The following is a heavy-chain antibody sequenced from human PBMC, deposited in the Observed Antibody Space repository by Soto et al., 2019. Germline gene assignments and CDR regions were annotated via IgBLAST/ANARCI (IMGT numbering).Heavy chain of an antibody. D-gene: IGHD1-7*01. CDR3: ARNYLNYYFDL. Sequence: QLQLQESGSGLVKPSETLSLTCAVSGVSISSVGYSWSWIRQPPGQGLEWIAYIYAQGSSYYNPSLKSRVNMSVDGSKNQFSLKLGSVTAADPAVYYFARNYLNYYFDLWGQGILVTVSS. V-gene: IGHV4-30-2*01. CDR2: IYAQGSS. J-gene: IGHJ4*02. CDR1: GVSISSVGYS.